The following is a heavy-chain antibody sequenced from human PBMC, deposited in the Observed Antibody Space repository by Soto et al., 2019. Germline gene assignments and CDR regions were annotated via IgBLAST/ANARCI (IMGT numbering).Heavy chain of an antibody. CDR1: GYTFTSYD. J-gene: IGHJ5*02. CDR3: ASTIAAAYFRGPKNGFDP. V-gene: IGHV1-8*01. D-gene: IGHD6-13*01. Sequence: ASVKVTCKASGYTFTSYDINWVRQATGQGLEWMGWMNPNSGNTGYAQKFQGRVTMTRNTSISTAYMELSSLRSEGTAVYYCASTIAAAYFRGPKNGFDPWGQGTLVTVSS. CDR2: MNPNSGNT.